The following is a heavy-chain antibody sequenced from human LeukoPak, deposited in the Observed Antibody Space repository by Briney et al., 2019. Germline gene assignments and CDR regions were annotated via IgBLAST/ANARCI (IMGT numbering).Heavy chain of an antibody. J-gene: IGHJ4*01. V-gene: IGHV3-74*01. CDR2: IDPDGRHP. CDR3: VRDDPGPRTFDY. CDR1: GFTFETYY. D-gene: IGHD3/OR15-3a*01. Sequence: GESLRLSCVASGFTFETYYFHWVRQVPGKGLISVSSIDPDGRHPSYADSVRGRFTISRDNAKNTVYLHMSSLRAEDTGIYYCVRDDPGPRTFDYWGRGALVTVSS.